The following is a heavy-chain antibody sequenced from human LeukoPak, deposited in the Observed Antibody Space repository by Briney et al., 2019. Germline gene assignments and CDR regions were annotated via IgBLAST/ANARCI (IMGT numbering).Heavy chain of an antibody. D-gene: IGHD2-2*01. J-gene: IGHJ5*02. Sequence: PSETLSLTCTVSGGSVSSGSYYWSWIREPPGKGLEWIGYISYSGSTNYNPSLKSRVTISVDTSKNQFSLKLSSVTAADTAVYYCARLGYCSSISCPKRWSDPWGQGTLVTVSS. V-gene: IGHV4-61*01. CDR1: GGSVSSGSYY. CDR2: ISYSGST. CDR3: ARLGYCSSISCPKRWSDP.